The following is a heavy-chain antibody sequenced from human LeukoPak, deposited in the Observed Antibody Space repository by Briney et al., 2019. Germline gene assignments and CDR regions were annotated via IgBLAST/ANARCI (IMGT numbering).Heavy chain of an antibody. D-gene: IGHD3-3*01. Sequence: GGSLRLSCAASGFTFSDYYMSWIRQAPGKGLEWASYISSSGDTIHYADSVKGRFTISRDNAKNSLDLQMNSLRAEDTAVYYCARVVSEGSGYYDYWGQGTLVTVSS. V-gene: IGHV3-11*04. J-gene: IGHJ4*02. CDR2: ISSSGDTI. CDR3: ARVVSEGSGYYDY. CDR1: GFTFSDYY.